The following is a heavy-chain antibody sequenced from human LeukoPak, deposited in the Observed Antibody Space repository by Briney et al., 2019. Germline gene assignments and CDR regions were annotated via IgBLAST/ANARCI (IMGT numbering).Heavy chain of an antibody. Sequence: GASVKVPCKASGYTFTSYAMHWVRQAPGQRLEWMGWINAGNGNTKYSQKFQGRVTITRDTSASTAYMELSSLRSEDTAVYYCARELGGSLEDYWGQGTLVTVSS. D-gene: IGHD3-3*01. CDR1: GYTFTSYA. J-gene: IGHJ4*02. CDR3: ARELGGSLEDY. V-gene: IGHV1-3*01. CDR2: INAGNGNT.